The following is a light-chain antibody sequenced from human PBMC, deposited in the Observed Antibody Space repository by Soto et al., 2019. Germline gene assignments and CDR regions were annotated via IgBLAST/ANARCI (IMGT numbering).Light chain of an antibody. Sequence: ERVLTQSPVTLSLSPGETATLSCRASQSLDIYLAWYQQKPGQAPRLLVYDASNRAIGIPPRFSGSGSGTDFTLTISGLEPEDFAVYYCQQRTDFAFGGGTKVELK. CDR3: QQRTDFA. CDR1: QSLDIY. J-gene: IGKJ4*01. CDR2: DAS. V-gene: IGKV3-11*01.